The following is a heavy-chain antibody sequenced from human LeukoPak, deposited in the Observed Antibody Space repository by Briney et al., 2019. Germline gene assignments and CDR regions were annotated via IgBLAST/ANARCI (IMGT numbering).Heavy chain of an antibody. CDR3: AWTGIVGATNIDC. D-gene: IGHD1-26*01. V-gene: IGHV4-4*02. CDR1: GGSISSSNW. CDR2: IYHSGST. J-gene: IGHJ4*02. Sequence: SETLSLTCAVSGGSISSSNWWSWVRQPPGKGLEWIGEIYHSGSTNYNPSLKSRVTISVDKSKNQFSLKPSSVTAADTAVYYCAWTGIVGATNIDCWGQGTLVTVSS.